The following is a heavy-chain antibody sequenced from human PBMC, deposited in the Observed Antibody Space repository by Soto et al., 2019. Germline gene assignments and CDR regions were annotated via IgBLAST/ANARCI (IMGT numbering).Heavy chain of an antibody. CDR2: ISSASSET. CDR3: ARVAY. CDR1: GFTFSRVS. V-gene: IGHV3-21*01. Sequence: GGSLRLSCEASGFTFSRVSMNWVRQVPGKGLEWVASISSASSETWYSDSVKGRFIISRDNAQNSLFLQMNTLRLDDSAIYYCARVAYWGPGNQVTSPQ. J-gene: IGHJ4*02.